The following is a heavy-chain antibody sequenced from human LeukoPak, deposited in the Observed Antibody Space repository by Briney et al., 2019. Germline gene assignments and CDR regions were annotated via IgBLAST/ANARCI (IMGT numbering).Heavy chain of an antibody. CDR1: GFTFSSYE. V-gene: IGHV3-48*02. CDR3: ARALVGLRGFDI. D-gene: IGHD2-2*01. J-gene: IGHJ3*02. Sequence: GGSLRLSCAASGFTFSSYEMNWVRQAPGKGLEWVSYISSSSSTIYYADSVKGRFTISRDNVKNSLYLQMNSLRDEDTAVYYCARALVGLRGFDIWGQGTMVTVSS. CDR2: ISSSSSTI.